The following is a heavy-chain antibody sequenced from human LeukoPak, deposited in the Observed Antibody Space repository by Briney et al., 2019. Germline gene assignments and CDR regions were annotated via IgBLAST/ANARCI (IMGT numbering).Heavy chain of an antibody. CDR2: IYYSGST. Sequence: PSETLSLTCTVSGGSIGSYYWSWIRQPPGKGLEWIGYIYYSGSTNYNPSLKSRVTISVDTSKNQFSLKLSSVTAADTAVYYCATLVGATNVDYWGQGTLVTVSS. CDR1: GGSIGSYY. CDR3: ATLVGATNVDY. D-gene: IGHD1-26*01. V-gene: IGHV4-59*01. J-gene: IGHJ4*02.